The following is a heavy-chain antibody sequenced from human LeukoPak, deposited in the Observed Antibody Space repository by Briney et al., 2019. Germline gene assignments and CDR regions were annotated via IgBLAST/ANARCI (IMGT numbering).Heavy chain of an antibody. V-gene: IGHV4-59*12. D-gene: IGHD5-18*01. Sequence: SETLSLTSTVSGGSISSYYWSWIRQPPGKGLEWIGYIYHSGSTYYNPSLKSRVTLSVDMSKNQLSLKVSSVTAADTAVYYCARDAGYGHYNYWGQGTLVTVSS. CDR2: IYHSGST. CDR3: ARDAGYGHYNY. J-gene: IGHJ4*02. CDR1: GGSISSYY.